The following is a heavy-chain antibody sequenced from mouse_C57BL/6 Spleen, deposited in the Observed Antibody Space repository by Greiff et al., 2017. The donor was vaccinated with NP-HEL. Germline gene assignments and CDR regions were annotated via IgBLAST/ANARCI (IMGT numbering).Heavy chain of an antibody. J-gene: IGHJ2*01. CDR2: IDPEDGDT. D-gene: IGHD1-1*01. CDR1: GFNIKDYY. Sequence: EVQLQQSGAELVRPGASVKLSCTASGFNIKDYYMHWVKQRPEQGLEWIGRIDPEDGDTEYAPKFQGKATMTADTSSNTAYLQLSSLTSEDTAGYYCTTFTTVVAGNYWGQCTTLTVSS. CDR3: TTFTTVVAGNY. V-gene: IGHV14-1*01.